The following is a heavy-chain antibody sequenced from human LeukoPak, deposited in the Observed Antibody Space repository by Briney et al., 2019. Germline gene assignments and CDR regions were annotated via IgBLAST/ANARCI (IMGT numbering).Heavy chain of an antibody. D-gene: IGHD3-10*01. V-gene: IGHV4-34*01. CDR2: INDIGAT. Sequence: SETLSLSCAVSGGSFSGYFWTWFRETPGKSLGWIGDINDIGATHYTPSLTSRVAILVDTSKNQSSLKLNSVTAADTAVYYCARRVDRERHSYGSGGYRLSNKFDHWGQGNLVTVSS. J-gene: IGHJ4*02. CDR3: ARRVDRERHSYGSGGYRLSNKFDH. CDR1: GGSFSGYF.